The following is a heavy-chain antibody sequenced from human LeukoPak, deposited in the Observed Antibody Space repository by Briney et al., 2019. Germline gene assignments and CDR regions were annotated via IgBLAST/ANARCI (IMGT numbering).Heavy chain of an antibody. V-gene: IGHV3-30*07. Sequence: WVAVISYDGSNKYYADSVKGRFTVSRDNAKNTLYLEMNRLRAEDTAVYYCTRDNAYMFDYWGQGTQVAVSS. D-gene: IGHD2-2*01. CDR3: TRDNAYMFDY. CDR2: ISYDGSNK. J-gene: IGHJ4*02.